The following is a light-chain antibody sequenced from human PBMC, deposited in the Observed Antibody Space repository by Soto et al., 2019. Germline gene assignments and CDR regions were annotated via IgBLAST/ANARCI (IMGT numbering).Light chain of an antibody. V-gene: IGKV3-20*01. CDR1: QSVSSNY. J-gene: IGKJ2*03. Sequence: EIVLTQSPGTLSLSPGERVTLSCRASQSVSSNYLAWYQQKPGQAPRLLIHGTSSSATGIPDRFSGSGSRTDFTLNISRLEPEDFALYYCQQYGNSPRYSFGQGTKLEIK. CDR3: QQYGNSPRYS. CDR2: GTS.